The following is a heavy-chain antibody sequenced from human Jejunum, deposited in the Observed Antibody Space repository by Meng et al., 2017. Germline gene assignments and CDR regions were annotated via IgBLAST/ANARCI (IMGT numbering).Heavy chain of an antibody. CDR2: ITWNSGYI. CDR1: GFSFDDYA. D-gene: IGHD6-13*01. Sequence: SLRLSCAASGFSFDDYAMHWFRQPPGKGLESVSGITWNSGYIGYADSVKGRLSISRNNTKNFLCLQMNSLRPEDTAIYFCGRGIAASGTSFAIYNWGQGTLVTVSS. J-gene: IGHJ4*02. V-gene: IGHV3-9*01. CDR3: GRGIAASGTSFAIYN.